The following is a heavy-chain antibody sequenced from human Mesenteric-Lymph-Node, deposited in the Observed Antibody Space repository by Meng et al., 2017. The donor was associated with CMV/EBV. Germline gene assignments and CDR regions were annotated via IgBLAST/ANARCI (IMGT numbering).Heavy chain of an antibody. D-gene: IGHD3-3*01. CDR3: VRAVGEN. Sequence: GESLKISCAASGFTFRSYWMEWVRQVPGKGPAWVSRINSDGSGTMYADSVRGRFTIARDNAKNTLYLQMNSLRVEDTAVYYCVRAVGENWGQGTPVTVSS. V-gene: IGHV3-74*03. CDR2: INSDGSGT. J-gene: IGHJ4*02. CDR1: GFTFRSYW.